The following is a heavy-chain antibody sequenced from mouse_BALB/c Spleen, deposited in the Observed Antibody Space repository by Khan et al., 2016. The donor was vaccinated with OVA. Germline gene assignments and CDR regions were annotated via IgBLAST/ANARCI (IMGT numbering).Heavy chain of an antibody. V-gene: IGHV5-6-4*01. J-gene: IGHJ1*01. Sequence: EVELVESGGGLVRPGGSLKLSCAASGFSFTSYTMSWVRQTPENRLEWVATISSGSIYTYYPDSVKGRFSISRDNANNTPYLQMSSLKAEDTAMYYCTRDGNYAHWYFDVWGAGTTVTVSS. CDR3: TRDGNYAHWYFDV. CDR2: ISSGSIYT. CDR1: GFSFTSYT. D-gene: IGHD2-1*01.